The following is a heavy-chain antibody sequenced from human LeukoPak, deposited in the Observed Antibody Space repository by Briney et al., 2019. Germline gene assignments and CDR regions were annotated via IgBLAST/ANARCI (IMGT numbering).Heavy chain of an antibody. Sequence: SVTVSCKASGGTFSSYAISWVRQAPGQGLEWMGRIIPIFGTANYAQKFQGRVTITTDESTSTAYMELSSLRSEDTAVYYCARERYCSSTSCYAFDYWGQGTLVTVSS. CDR1: GGTFSSYA. CDR2: IIPIFGTA. J-gene: IGHJ4*02. CDR3: ARERYCSSTSCYAFDY. V-gene: IGHV1-69*05. D-gene: IGHD2-2*01.